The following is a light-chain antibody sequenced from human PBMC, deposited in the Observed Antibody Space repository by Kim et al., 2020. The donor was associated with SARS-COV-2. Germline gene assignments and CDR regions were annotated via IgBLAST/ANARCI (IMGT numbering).Light chain of an antibody. CDR1: QSVSSSY. J-gene: IGKJ1*01. Sequence: PGERATPPCRASQSVSSSYLAWYQQKPGQAPRLLIYGASSRATGIPDRFSGSGSGTDFTLTISRLEPEDFAVYYCQQYGSSPPWTFGQGTKVEIK. CDR2: GAS. V-gene: IGKV3-20*01. CDR3: QQYGSSPPWT.